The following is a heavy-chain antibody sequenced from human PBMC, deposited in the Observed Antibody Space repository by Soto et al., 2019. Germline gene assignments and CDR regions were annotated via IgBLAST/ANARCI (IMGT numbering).Heavy chain of an antibody. Sequence: GESLKISCKGSGYSFTSYWIGWVRQMSGKGLEWMGIIYPGDSDTRYSPSFQGQVTISADKSISTAYLQWSSLKASDTAMYYCARAYCGGDCYPYYYYYGMDVWGQGTTVTVSS. CDR2: IYPGDSDT. CDR1: GYSFTSYW. J-gene: IGHJ6*02. V-gene: IGHV5-51*01. CDR3: ARAYCGGDCYPYYYYYGMDV. D-gene: IGHD2-21*02.